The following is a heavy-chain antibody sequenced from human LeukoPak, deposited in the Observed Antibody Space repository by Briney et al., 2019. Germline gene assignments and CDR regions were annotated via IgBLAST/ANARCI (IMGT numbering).Heavy chain of an antibody. CDR1: GGSISSSSYF. Sequence: PSETLSLTCTVSGGSISSSSYFWGWIRQPPGKGLEWLGIIYYSGTTYYNPSLKSRVTISIDTSKNHFSLRLSSVTAADTAVYYCARRGLYGSSPFDPWGQGTLVTVSS. CDR3: ARRGLYGSSPFDP. D-gene: IGHD2-2*01. V-gene: IGHV4-39*02. CDR2: IYYSGTT. J-gene: IGHJ5*02.